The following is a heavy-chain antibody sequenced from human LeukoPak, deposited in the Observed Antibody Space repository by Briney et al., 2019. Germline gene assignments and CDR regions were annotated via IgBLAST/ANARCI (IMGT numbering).Heavy chain of an antibody. D-gene: IGHD2-2*01. J-gene: IGHJ4*02. CDR3: ARGSPLSD. CDR2: INPNSGGT. Sequence: AASVKVSCKASGYTFTGYYMHWVRQAPGQGLEWMGRINPNSGGTNYAQKFQGRVTMTRDTSTSTVYMELSSLRSEDTAVYYCARGSPLSDWGQGTLVTVSS. CDR1: GYTFTGYY. V-gene: IGHV1-2*06.